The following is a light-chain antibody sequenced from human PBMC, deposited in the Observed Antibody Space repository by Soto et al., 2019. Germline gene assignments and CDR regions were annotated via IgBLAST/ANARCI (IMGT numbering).Light chain of an antibody. J-gene: IGKJ3*01. CDR2: AAS. CDR3: QNYNSAPRT. CDR1: QGISNY. Sequence: DIQMTQSPSSLSASVGDRVTITCRASQGISNYLAWYQQKPGKVPKLLIYAASTLQSGVPSRFSGSGSGTDFTLTISCVRFEDVATYYCQNYNSAPRTFGPGAKVDMK. V-gene: IGKV1-27*01.